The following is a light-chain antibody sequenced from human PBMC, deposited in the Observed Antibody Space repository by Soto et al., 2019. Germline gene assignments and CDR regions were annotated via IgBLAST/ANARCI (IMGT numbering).Light chain of an antibody. Sequence: EIVLTQSPGTLSLSPGERATLSCRASQSVTSSCLDWYQQKPGQAPRLLIYGASSRATGIPDRFSGSVAGTDFTLTISRMEPEDFAVYYCQQYANSPRTFDQGTKVEIK. V-gene: IGKV3-20*01. CDR1: QSVTSSC. CDR2: GAS. CDR3: QQYANSPRT. J-gene: IGKJ1*01.